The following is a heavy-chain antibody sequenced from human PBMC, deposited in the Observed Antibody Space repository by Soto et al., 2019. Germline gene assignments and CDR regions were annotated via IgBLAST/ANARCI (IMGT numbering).Heavy chain of an antibody. J-gene: IGHJ5*01. D-gene: IGHD6-19*01. CDR1: GGSISNNNYY. V-gene: IGHV4-39*02. Sequence: KPSETLSLTCSVSGGSISNNNYYWGWIRQPPGKGLEWIGTIHYTGTTYNNPSLKRRVTMSVDTSQNHFSLRLSSVTAADTAVYYCAKLYSTGWFCDSWGQGNLVTVSS. CDR3: AKLYSTGWFCDS. CDR2: IHYTGTT.